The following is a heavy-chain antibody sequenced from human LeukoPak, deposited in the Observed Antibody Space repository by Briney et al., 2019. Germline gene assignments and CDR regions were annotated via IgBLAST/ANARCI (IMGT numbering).Heavy chain of an antibody. V-gene: IGHV7-4-1*02. J-gene: IGHJ4*02. CDR2: INTNTGNP. CDR3: ARGIMYWSVLRLSGNDY. Sequence: ASVKVSCKASGYTFTSYAMNWVRQAPGQGLEWMGWINTNTGNPTYAQGFTGRFVFSLDTSVSTAYLQISSLKAEDTAVYYCARGIMYWSVLRLSGNDYWGQGTLVTVSS. CDR1: GYTFTSYA. D-gene: IGHD5-12*01.